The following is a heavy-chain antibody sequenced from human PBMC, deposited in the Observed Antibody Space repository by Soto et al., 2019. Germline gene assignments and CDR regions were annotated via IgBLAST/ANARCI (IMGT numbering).Heavy chain of an antibody. Sequence: SETLSLACTVSGGSISSGDYYWSWIRQPPGKGLEWIGYIYYSGSTYYNPSLKSRVTISVDTSKNQFSLKLSSVTAADTAVYYCARDRAGYYDSSGYPNYGMDVWGQGTTVTVSS. CDR1: GGSISSGDYY. CDR2: IYYSGST. V-gene: IGHV4-30-4*01. CDR3: ARDRAGYYDSSGYPNYGMDV. J-gene: IGHJ6*02. D-gene: IGHD3-22*01.